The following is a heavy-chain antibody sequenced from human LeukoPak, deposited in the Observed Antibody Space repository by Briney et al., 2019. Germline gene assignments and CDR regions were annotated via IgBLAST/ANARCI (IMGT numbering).Heavy chain of an antibody. Sequence: PGGSLRLSCAASGFTFSRYSMNWVRQAPGKGLEWVSSISSSSSYIYYADSVKGRFTISRDNAKNSLYLQMNSLRAEDTAVYYCARAFWSGYWAYYYYGMDVWGQGTTVTVSS. CDR2: ISSSSSYI. CDR3: ARAFWSGYWAYYYYGMDV. CDR1: GFTFSRYS. J-gene: IGHJ6*02. D-gene: IGHD3-3*01. V-gene: IGHV3-21*01.